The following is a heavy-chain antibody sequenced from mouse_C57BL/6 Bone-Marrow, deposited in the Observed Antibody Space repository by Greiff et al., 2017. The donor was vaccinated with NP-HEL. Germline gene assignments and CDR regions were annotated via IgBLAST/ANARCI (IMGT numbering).Heavy chain of an antibody. Sequence: VQLQQSGPELVKPGASVKISCKASGYSFTGYYMNWVKQSPEKSLEWIGEINPSTGGTTYIQKFKAKATLTVDKSSSTAYMQLKSLTSEDSAVYYCARSLYYGSSPSGFAYWGQGTLVTVSA. V-gene: IGHV1-42*01. J-gene: IGHJ3*01. D-gene: IGHD1-1*01. CDR1: GYSFTGYY. CDR3: ARSLYYGSSPSGFAY. CDR2: INPSTGGT.